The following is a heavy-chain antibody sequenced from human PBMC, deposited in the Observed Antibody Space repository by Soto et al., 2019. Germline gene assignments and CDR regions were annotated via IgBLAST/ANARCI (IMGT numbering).Heavy chain of an antibody. CDR1: GFTFSSYA. Sequence: QVQVVESGGGVVQPGRSLRLSCAASGFTFSSYAIHWVRQAPGKGLEWVAIISFDGSKKYYADSVKGRFSISRDNSKDTVYLQMNSLRGEDTAVYYCARDFYGGNSGSVGYWGQGTLVTVSS. CDR2: ISFDGSKK. J-gene: IGHJ4*02. CDR3: ARDFYGGNSGSVGY. V-gene: IGHV3-30-3*01. D-gene: IGHD4-17*01.